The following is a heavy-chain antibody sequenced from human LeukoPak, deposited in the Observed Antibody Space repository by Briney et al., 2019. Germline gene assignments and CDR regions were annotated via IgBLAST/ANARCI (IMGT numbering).Heavy chain of an antibody. J-gene: IGHJ4*02. CDR3: ASGGAPAGY. D-gene: IGHD6-25*01. CDR1: GFTFSSYA. V-gene: IGHV3-23*01. Sequence: GGSLRLSCAASGFTFSSYAMSWVRQAPGKRLEWVSSISNSSGSTYYADSVKGRFTISRDNSKNTLYLQINSLRAEDTAVYYCASGGAPAGYWGQGTLVIVSS. CDR2: ISNSSGST.